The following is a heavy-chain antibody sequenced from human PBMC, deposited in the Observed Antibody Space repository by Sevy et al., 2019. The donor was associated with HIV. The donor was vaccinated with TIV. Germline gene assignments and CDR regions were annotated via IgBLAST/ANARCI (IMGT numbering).Heavy chain of an antibody. CDR2: INPNSGGT. D-gene: IGHD3-10*02. CDR3: ATSYVNVYYYYMDV. V-gene: IGHV1-2*02. J-gene: IGHJ6*03. CDR1: GYTFRGYY. Sequence: ASVKVSCKASGYTFRGYYMHWVRQAPGQGLEWMGWINPNSGGTNYAQKFQGRVTMTRDTSISTVYMELRSLRSDDTAVYYCATSYVNVYYYYMDVWGKGTTVTVSS.